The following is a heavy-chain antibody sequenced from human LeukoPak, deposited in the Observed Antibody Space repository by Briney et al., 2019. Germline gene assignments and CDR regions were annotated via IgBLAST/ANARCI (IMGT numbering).Heavy chain of an antibody. J-gene: IGHJ4*02. CDR2: IYYSGST. CDR3: ARAAYSGSYHSDY. V-gene: IGHV4-61*01. Sequence: SEALSLTCTVSGGSVNSGSYYWNWIRQPPGTGLEWIGYIYYSGSTNYNPSLKSRVTISVDTSKNQFSLKLSSVTAADTAVYYCARAAYSGSYHSDYWGQGTLVTVSS. D-gene: IGHD1-26*01. CDR1: GGSVNSGSYY.